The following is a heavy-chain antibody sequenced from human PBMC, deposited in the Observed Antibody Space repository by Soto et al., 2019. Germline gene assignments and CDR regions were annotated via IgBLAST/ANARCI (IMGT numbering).Heavy chain of an antibody. CDR3: ASGLVERRSRTGIYYYYGMDV. Sequence: PSETLSLTCTVSGGSISSSSYYWGWIRQPPGKGLEWIGSIYYSGSTYYNPSLKSRVTISVDTSKNQFSLKLSSVTAADTAVYYCASGLVERRSRTGIYYYYGMDVWGQGTTVT. CDR1: GGSISSSSYY. D-gene: IGHD1-1*01. V-gene: IGHV4-39*01. J-gene: IGHJ6*02. CDR2: IYYSGST.